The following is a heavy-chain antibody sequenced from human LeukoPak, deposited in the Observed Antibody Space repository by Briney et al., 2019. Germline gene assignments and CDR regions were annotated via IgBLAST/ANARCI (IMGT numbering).Heavy chain of an antibody. CDR1: GFTFSSYE. Sequence: GGSLRLSRAASGFTFSSYEMNWVRHAPGKGLEWVSYISSSGSTIYYADSVKGRFTISRDNAKNSLYLQMNSLRAEDTAVYYCAREETNGDFDYWGQGTLVTVSS. CDR3: AREETNGDFDY. D-gene: IGHD4-17*01. J-gene: IGHJ4*02. V-gene: IGHV3-48*03. CDR2: ISSSGSTI.